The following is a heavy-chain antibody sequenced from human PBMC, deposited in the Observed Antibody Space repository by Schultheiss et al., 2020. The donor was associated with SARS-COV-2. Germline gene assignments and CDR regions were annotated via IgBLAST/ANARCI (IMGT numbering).Heavy chain of an antibody. CDR2: ISYDGSNK. CDR1: GLTFSSYA. Sequence: GGSLRLSCAASGLTFSSYAMHWVRQAPGKGLEWVAVISYDGSNKYYADSVKGRFTISRDNSKNTLYLQMNSLRAEDTAVYYCAKDLGIVVVMGLNYWGQGTLVTVSS. V-gene: IGHV3-30*04. D-gene: IGHD2-21*01. J-gene: IGHJ4*02. CDR3: AKDLGIVVVMGLNY.